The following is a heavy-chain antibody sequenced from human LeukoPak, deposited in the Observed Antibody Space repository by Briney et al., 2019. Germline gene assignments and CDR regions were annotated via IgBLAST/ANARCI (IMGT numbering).Heavy chain of an antibody. CDR2: IKQDGSEK. CDR3: ARVHYYGSGSYYEDHYYYGMDV. Sequence: PGGSLRLSCAASGFTFSTYWMSWVRQGPGKGLEWVANIKQDGSEKYYVDSVKGRFTISRDNAKNSLYLQMNSLRAEDTAVYYCARVHYYGSGSYYEDHYYYGMDVWGQGTTVTVSS. CDR1: GFTFSTYW. J-gene: IGHJ6*02. V-gene: IGHV3-7*01. D-gene: IGHD3-10*01.